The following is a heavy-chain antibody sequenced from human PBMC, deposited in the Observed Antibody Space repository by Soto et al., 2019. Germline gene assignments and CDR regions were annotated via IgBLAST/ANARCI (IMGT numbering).Heavy chain of an antibody. J-gene: IGHJ4*02. Sequence: PSETLSLTCAVYGGSFNGYYWSWILQPPGKGLEWIGEINHSGSTNYNPSLKSRVTISVDTSKNQFSLKLSSVTAADTAVYYCARAAPRDCSGGSCYSGGDDWGQGTLVTVPS. D-gene: IGHD2-15*01. CDR2: INHSGST. V-gene: IGHV4-34*01. CDR3: ARAAPRDCSGGSCYSGGDD. CDR1: GGSFNGYY.